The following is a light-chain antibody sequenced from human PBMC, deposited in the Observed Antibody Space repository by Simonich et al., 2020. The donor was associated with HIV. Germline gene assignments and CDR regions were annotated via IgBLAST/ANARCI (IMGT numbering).Light chain of an antibody. CDR1: SSYVGGYDY. CDR3: SSYTSSSTVV. Sequence: QSALTQPASVSGSPGQSIIIFCTGTSSYVGGYDYVSWSQQHPGKAPKLRIYDVSPRPSGVSNRFSGSKSGNTASLTSSGLQAEDEADYYCSSYTSSSTVVFGGGTKLTVL. V-gene: IGLV2-14*03. J-gene: IGLJ2*01. CDR2: DVS.